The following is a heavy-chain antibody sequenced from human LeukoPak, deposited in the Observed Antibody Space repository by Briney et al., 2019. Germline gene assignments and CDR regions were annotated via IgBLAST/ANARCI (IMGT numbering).Heavy chain of an antibody. Sequence: PSETLSLTCTVSVRPISSYHWSWIPQPPGKGLEGIGYFYYSGSTNYNPSLKSRVTISVDTSKKQFSLKLSSVTAADTAVYYCARRASSGYYYLEEWGQGTLVTVSS. V-gene: IGHV4-59*08. CDR3: ARRASSGYYYLEE. CDR1: VRPISSYH. CDR2: FYYSGST. D-gene: IGHD3-22*01. J-gene: IGHJ4*02.